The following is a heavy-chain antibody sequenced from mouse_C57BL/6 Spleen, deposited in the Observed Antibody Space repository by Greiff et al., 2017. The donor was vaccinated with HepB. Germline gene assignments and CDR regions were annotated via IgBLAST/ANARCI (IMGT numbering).Heavy chain of an antibody. Sequence: EVKLQESGGDLVKPGGSLKLSCAASGFTFSSYGMSWVRQTPDKRLEWVATISSGGSYTYYPDSVKGRFTISRDNAKNTLYLQMSSLKSEDTAMYYCAREVTTVVPFDYWGQGTTLTVSS. CDR3: AREVTTVVPFDY. CDR2: ISSGGSYT. V-gene: IGHV5-6*01. D-gene: IGHD1-1*01. J-gene: IGHJ2*01. CDR1: GFTFSSYG.